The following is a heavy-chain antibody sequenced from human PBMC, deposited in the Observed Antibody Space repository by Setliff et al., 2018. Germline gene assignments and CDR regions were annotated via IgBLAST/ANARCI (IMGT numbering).Heavy chain of an antibody. D-gene: IGHD3-10*01. CDR2: IKQDGSEK. J-gene: IGHJ5*02. V-gene: IGHV3-7*01. CDR3: AKNGFGVVALGVNNWFDP. Sequence: PGGSLRLSCAASGFTFSSYAMNWVRQAPGKGLEWVANIKQDGSEKYYVDSVKGRFTISRDNAKNSLYLQMISLRAEDTAVYYCAKNGFGVVALGVNNWFDPWGQGTLVTVSS. CDR1: GFTFSSYA.